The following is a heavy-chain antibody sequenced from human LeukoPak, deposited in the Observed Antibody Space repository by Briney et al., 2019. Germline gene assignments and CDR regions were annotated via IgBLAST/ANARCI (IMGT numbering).Heavy chain of an antibody. D-gene: IGHD1-14*01. CDR3: ARRSNPPGRIDH. V-gene: IGHV3-23*01. Sequence: GGSLRLSCAASGFTFSSYAMSWVRQAPGKGLEWVSAISGSGGSTYYADSVKGRFTISRDNSKNAMYLQMNSLKGEDTAVYYCARRSNPPGRIDHWGQGTLVTVSS. CDR1: GFTFSSYA. J-gene: IGHJ4*02. CDR2: ISGSGGST.